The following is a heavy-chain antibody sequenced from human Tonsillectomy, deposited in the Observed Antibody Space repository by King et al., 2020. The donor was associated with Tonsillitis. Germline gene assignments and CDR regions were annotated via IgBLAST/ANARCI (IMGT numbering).Heavy chain of an antibody. CDR3: ARVGGSGSYDY. CDR1: GYTFTTYG. D-gene: IGHD3-10*01. J-gene: IGHJ4*02. Sequence: QLVQSGAEMKKPGASVKVSCKASGYTFTTYGFSWVRQAPGQGLEWMGWISAYNGNTNYTQMLQGRVTMTTDTSTGTAYLELRSLRSDDTAVYYCARVGGSGSYDYGGQGTLVTVSS. V-gene: IGHV1-18*04. CDR2: ISAYNGNT.